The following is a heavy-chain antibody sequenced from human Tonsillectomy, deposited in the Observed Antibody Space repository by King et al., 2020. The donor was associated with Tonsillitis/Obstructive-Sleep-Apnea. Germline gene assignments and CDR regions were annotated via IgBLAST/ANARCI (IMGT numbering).Heavy chain of an antibody. J-gene: IGHJ4*02. V-gene: IGHV1-18*01. CDR2: ITTYNGNT. Sequence: QLVQSGAEVKMPGASVKVSCKTSGYTFINYGITWVRQAPGQGLEWMGWITTYNGNTNYAQKLQGRVTMTTDTSTSTAYMELRSLRSDDTAVYYCAGSISSSWYFHPFNYWGQGTLVTVSS. D-gene: IGHD6-13*01. CDR1: GYTFINYG. CDR3: AGSISSSWYFHPFNY.